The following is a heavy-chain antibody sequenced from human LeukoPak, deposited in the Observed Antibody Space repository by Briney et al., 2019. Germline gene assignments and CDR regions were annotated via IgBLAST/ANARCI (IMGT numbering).Heavy chain of an antibody. V-gene: IGHV4-59*12. CDR2: IYYSGST. Sequence: PSETLSLTRTVSGGSISSYYWSWIRQPPGKGLEWIGYIYYSGSTNYNPSLKSRVTISVDTSKNQFSLKLSSVTAADTAVYYCARDRLGYYYDSSGSGGDDAFDIWGQGTMVTVSS. CDR3: ARDRLGYYYDSSGSGGDDAFDI. CDR1: GGSISSYY. D-gene: IGHD3-22*01. J-gene: IGHJ3*02.